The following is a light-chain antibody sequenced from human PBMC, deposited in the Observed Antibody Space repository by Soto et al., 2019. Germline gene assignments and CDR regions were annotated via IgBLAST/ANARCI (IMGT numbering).Light chain of an antibody. CDR3: QHYNSYSEA. CDR1: QTISSC. Sequence: EIHMTHAPSTLSGSVLYRVTITFLSSQTISSCLAWYHQRPGKAPKLLIYKASTLKSGVPSRFSGSGSGTEFTLTISSLQPDDFATYYCQHYNSYSEAFGQGTKVDI. J-gene: IGKJ1*01. CDR2: KAS. V-gene: IGKV1-5*03.